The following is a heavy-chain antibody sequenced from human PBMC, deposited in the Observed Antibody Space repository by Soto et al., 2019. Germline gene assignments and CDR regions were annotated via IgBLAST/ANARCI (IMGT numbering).Heavy chain of an antibody. J-gene: IGHJ4*02. D-gene: IGHD3-9*01. CDR2: IKQDGSEK. V-gene: IGHV3-7*01. Sequence: GGSLRLSCAASGFTFSDFWMTWVRQAPGKGLEWVANIKQDGSEKYFVDSVKGRFTISRDNAENSLYLQMNSLRAEDTAVYYCATMPYDILTGYYPDFWGQGTLVTVSS. CDR1: GFTFSDFW. CDR3: ATMPYDILTGYYPDF.